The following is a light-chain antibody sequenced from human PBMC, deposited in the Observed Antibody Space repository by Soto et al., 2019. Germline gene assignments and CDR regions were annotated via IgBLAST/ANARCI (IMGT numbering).Light chain of an antibody. V-gene: IGKV3-15*01. CDR2: GAS. CDR1: QSVRSN. Sequence: EIVMTQSPATLSVSPGERATLSCRASQSVRSNLAWYQQKPGQAPRLLIYGASTRATGIPARFSGSGSGTEFTLTISSLQSEDFGVYYCQQYNNIRTFCQGTKVEIK. CDR3: QQYNNIRT. J-gene: IGKJ1*01.